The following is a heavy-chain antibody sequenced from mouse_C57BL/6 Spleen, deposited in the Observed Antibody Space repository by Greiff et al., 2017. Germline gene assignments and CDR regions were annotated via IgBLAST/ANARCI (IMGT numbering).Heavy chain of an antibody. Sequence: QVQLKQPGAELVKPGASVKLSCKASGYTFTSYWMHWVKQRPGQGLEWIGMIHPNSGSTNYNEKFKSKATLTVDKSSSTAYMQLSSLTSEDSAVYYCAREGVVAYYLDYWGQGTTLTVSS. CDR2: IHPNSGST. V-gene: IGHV1-64*01. CDR1: GYTFTSYW. CDR3: AREGVVAYYLDY. J-gene: IGHJ2*01. D-gene: IGHD1-1*01.